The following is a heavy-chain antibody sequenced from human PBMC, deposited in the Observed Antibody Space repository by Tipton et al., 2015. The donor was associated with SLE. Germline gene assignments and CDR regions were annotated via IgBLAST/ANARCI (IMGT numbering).Heavy chain of an antibody. Sequence: QLVQSGGGLVQPGRSLRLSCAASGFTFDDYAMHWVRQAPGKGLEWVSGISWNSGSIGYADSVKGRFTISRDNAKNSLYLQMNSLRAEDTAVYYCARRGAPRWFDPWGQGTLVTVSS. D-gene: IGHD3-10*01. J-gene: IGHJ5*02. CDR1: GFTFDDYA. CDR2: ISWNSGSI. CDR3: ARRGAPRWFDP. V-gene: IGHV3-9*01.